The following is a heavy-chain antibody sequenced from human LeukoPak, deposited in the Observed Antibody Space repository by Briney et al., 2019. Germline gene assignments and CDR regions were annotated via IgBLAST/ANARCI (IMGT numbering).Heavy chain of an antibody. Sequence: GGSLRLSCAASGFSFSNYAMSWVRQAPGKGLEWVSAVTNARGGRTYYADSVKGRFTISRDDSTNTLYLQMNSLRAEDTAVYYCAKDYSGYDEGDAFDIWGQGTMVTVSS. CDR2: VTNARGGRT. V-gene: IGHV3-23*01. CDR3: AKDYSGYDEGDAFDI. CDR1: GFSFSNYA. J-gene: IGHJ3*02. D-gene: IGHD5-12*01.